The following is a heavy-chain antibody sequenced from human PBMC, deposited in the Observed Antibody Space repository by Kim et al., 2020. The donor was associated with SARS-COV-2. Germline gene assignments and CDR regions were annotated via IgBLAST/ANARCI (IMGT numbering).Heavy chain of an antibody. D-gene: IGHD6-25*01. CDR3: ARGGIAADPFDY. J-gene: IGHJ4*02. V-gene: IGHV4-59*09. Sequence: YNPSLKSRVTISVDTSKNQFSLKLSSVTAADTAVYYCARGGIAADPFDYWGQGTLVTVSS.